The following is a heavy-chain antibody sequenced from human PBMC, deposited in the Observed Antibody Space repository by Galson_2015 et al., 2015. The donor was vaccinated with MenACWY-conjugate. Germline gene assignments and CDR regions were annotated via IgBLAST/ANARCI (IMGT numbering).Heavy chain of an antibody. CDR1: GFTFSNYR. D-gene: IGHD2-21*01. CDR2: ISSSSSAI. V-gene: IGHV3-48*02. CDR3: ARDRGYMGLDQIDI. Sequence: SLRLSCAASGFTFSNYRMNWVRQAPGKGLEWVSCISSSSSAIWYADSVKGRFTISRDNAKNSLYLQVNSLRDEDTAVYYCARDRGYMGLDQIDIWGQGTLVTVSS. J-gene: IGHJ4*02.